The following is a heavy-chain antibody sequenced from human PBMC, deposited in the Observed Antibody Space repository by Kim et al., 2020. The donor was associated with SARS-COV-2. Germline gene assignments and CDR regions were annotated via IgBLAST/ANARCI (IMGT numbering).Heavy chain of an antibody. J-gene: IGHJ4*02. D-gene: IGHD3-16*02. Sequence: NYNPSLKSRVTISVDTSKNQFSLKLSSVTAADTAVYYCARGSYRWYYFDYWGQGTLVTVSS. V-gene: IGHV4-34*01. CDR3: ARGSYRWYYFDY.